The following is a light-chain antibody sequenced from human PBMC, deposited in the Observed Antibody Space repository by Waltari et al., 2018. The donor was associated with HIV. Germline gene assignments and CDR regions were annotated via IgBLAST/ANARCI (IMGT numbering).Light chain of an antibody. CDR3: ATWDDSLNGWV. Sequence: QSVLTQPPSASGPPGQRVTISCSGSSSNIGRNTVNCYRQLPGTAPKLLIYSNNQRPSGVPDRFSGSKSGTSASLAISGLQSDYEADYYCATWDDSLNGWVFGGGTELTVL. V-gene: IGLV1-44*01. CDR2: SNN. J-gene: IGLJ3*02. CDR1: SSNIGRNT.